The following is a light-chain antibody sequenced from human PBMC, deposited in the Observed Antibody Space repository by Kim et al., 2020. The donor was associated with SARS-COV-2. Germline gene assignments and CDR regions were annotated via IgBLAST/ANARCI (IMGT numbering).Light chain of an antibody. V-gene: IGLV6-57*02. CDR1: SGSIASNY. CDR2: EDN. CDR3: QSYDSSNWV. Sequence: NFMLTQPHSVSESPGKTVTISCTGSSGSIASNYVQWYQQRPGSAPTTVIYEDNQRPSGVPDRSSGSIDSSSNSASLTISGLKTEDEADYYCQSYDSSNWVFGGGTKLTVL. J-gene: IGLJ3*02.